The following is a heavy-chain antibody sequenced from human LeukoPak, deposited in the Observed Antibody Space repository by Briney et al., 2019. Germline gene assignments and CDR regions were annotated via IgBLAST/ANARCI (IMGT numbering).Heavy chain of an antibody. V-gene: IGHV4-39*01. Sequence: SETLSLTCTVSGGSVSSSLYYWGWMPQPPGKGLEWIGNIFSSGTTYYNQSLKSRVTISVDTSKNQFSLKVRGATAADTAVYYCARRKDEVTATFDYWGQGILVTVSS. J-gene: IGHJ4*02. D-gene: IGHD2-21*02. CDR2: IFSSGTT. CDR3: ARRKDEVTATFDY. CDR1: GGSVSSSLYY.